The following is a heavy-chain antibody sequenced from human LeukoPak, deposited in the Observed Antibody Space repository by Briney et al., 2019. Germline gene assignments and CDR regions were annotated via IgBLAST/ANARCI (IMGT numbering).Heavy chain of an antibody. CDR1: GFTFSSYA. D-gene: IGHD3-9*01. J-gene: IGHJ4*02. CDR2: ISSSSSYI. Sequence: GGSLRLSCAASGFTFSSYAMSWVRQAPGKGLEWVSSISSSSSYIYYADSVKGRFTISRDNAKNSLYLQMNSLRAEDTAVYYCARVRGYFDSIDYWGQGTLVTVSS. CDR3: ARVRGYFDSIDY. V-gene: IGHV3-21*01.